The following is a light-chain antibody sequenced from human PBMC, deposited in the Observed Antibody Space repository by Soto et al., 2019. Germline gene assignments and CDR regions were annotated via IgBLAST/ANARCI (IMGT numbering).Light chain of an antibody. Sequence: IQMTQSPSSLSASVGDTVPISCRAIQSISDNLNWYEQKSGKAPKFLIYSASRLHSGVASRFSGSGSGTDFTITISSLEPGDSGNYFCHQDHGYPFTFGPGTKVD. V-gene: IGKV1-39*01. J-gene: IGKJ3*01. CDR1: QSISDN. CDR3: HQDHGYPFT. CDR2: SAS.